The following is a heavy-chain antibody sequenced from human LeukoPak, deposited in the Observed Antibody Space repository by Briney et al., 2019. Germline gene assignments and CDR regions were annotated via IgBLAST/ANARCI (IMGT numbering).Heavy chain of an antibody. CDR2: IYYSGST. CDR3: AREFGDYSDLYYYYYYMDV. V-gene: IGHV4-39*02. D-gene: IGHD4-17*01. J-gene: IGHJ6*03. CDR1: GGSISSSTYY. Sequence: SETLSLTCTVSGGSISSSTYYWGWIRQPPGKGLEWIGSIYYSGSTYYNPSLKSRVTISVDTSKNQFSLKLSSVTASDTAVYYCAREFGDYSDLYYYYYYMDVWGKGTTVTISS.